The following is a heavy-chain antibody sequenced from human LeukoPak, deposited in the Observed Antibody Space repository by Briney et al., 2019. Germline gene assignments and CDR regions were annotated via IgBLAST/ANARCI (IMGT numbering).Heavy chain of an antibody. V-gene: IGHV3-21*04. Sequence: PGGSLRLSCAASGFTFDDYSMNWVRQAPGKGLEWVSSISSSSSYIYYADSVKGRFTISRDNAKNSLYLQMNSLRAEDTAVYYCARADNAWDAFDIWGQGTMATVSS. CDR1: GFTFDDYS. J-gene: IGHJ3*02. CDR2: ISSSSSYI. D-gene: IGHD1-14*01. CDR3: ARADNAWDAFDI.